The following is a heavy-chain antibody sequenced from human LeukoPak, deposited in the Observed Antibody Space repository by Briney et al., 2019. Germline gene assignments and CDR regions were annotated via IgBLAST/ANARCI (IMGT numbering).Heavy chain of an antibody. V-gene: IGHV3-30*04. Sequence: PGGSLRLSCAASGFTFSSYAMHWVRQAPGKGLEWVAVISYDGSSKYYADSVKGRFTISRDNSKNTLYLQMNSLRAEDTSVYYCARERRYSSGWYLYWGQGTLVTVSS. J-gene: IGHJ4*02. CDR2: ISYDGSSK. CDR1: GFTFSSYA. D-gene: IGHD6-19*01. CDR3: ARERRYSSGWYLY.